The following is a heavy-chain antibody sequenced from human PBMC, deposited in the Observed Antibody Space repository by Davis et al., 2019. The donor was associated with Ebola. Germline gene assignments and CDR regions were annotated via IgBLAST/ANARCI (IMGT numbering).Heavy chain of an antibody. CDR3: ARGLYDCLDY. Sequence: SETLSLTCAVYTGSFSGFSWSWIRQPPGKGLEWIGYIYYSGSTNYNPSLKSRVTISVDTSKNQFSLKLSSVTAADTAVYYCARGLYDCLDYWGQGTLVTVSS. D-gene: IGHD2-2*02. CDR1: TGSFSGFS. CDR2: IYYSGST. J-gene: IGHJ4*02. V-gene: IGHV4-59*12.